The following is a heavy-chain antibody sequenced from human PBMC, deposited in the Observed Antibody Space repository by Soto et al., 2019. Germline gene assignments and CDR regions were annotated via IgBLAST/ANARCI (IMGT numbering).Heavy chain of an antibody. CDR1: GGSISSSSYY. CDR3: AREGYNWKGYYYYYMDV. CDR2: IYYSGST. J-gene: IGHJ6*03. Sequence: SETLSLTCTVSGGSISSSSYYWGWIRQPPGKGLEWIGSIYYSGSTYYNPSLKSRVTISVDTSKNQFSLQLNSVTPEDTAVYYCAREGYNWKGYYYYYMDVWGKGTTVTVSS. V-gene: IGHV4-39*02. D-gene: IGHD1-20*01.